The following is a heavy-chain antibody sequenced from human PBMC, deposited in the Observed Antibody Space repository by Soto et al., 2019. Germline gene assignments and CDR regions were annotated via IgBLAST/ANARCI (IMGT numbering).Heavy chain of an antibody. CDR2: ISSSSSTI. CDR3: AREYGDYRGYAFDI. Sequence: GGSLRLSCAASGFTFSSYIMNWVRQAPGKGLEWVSYISSSSSTIYYADSVKGRFTISRDNAKNSLYLQMNSLRAEDTAVYYCAREYGDYRGYAFDIWGQGTIVTVSS. J-gene: IGHJ3*02. CDR1: GFTFSSYI. V-gene: IGHV3-48*01. D-gene: IGHD4-17*01.